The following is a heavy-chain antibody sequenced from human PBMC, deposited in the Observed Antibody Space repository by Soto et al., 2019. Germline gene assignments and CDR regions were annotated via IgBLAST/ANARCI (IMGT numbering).Heavy chain of an antibody. D-gene: IGHD3-3*01. J-gene: IGHJ5*02. Sequence: EPLSLTCTVSSCPISNFYWRWIRQPPGKGLEWIGYLFYNDKDNSVTTTYNPSLKSRVTMSVDTSENQFSLKLSSVTAADTAMYYCESGWFWSGSFNWFDPWGQGTLVTVSS. CDR1: SCPISNFY. CDR2: LFYNDKDNSVTT. V-gene: IGHV4-59*01. CDR3: ESGWFWSGSFNWFDP.